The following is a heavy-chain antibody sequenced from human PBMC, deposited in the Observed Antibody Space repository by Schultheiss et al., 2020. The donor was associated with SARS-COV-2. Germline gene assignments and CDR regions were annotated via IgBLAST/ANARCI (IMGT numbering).Heavy chain of an antibody. CDR3: ASMWRYCSGGSCYDY. V-gene: IGHV3-66*01. D-gene: IGHD2-15*01. CDR2: IYSGGST. J-gene: IGHJ4*02. CDR1: GFTVSSNY. Sequence: GGSLRLSCAASGFTVSSNYMSWVRQAPGKGLEWVSVIYSGGSTYYADSVKGRFTISRDNSKNTLYLQMNSLRAEDTAVYYCASMWRYCSGGSCYDYWGQGTLVTVSS.